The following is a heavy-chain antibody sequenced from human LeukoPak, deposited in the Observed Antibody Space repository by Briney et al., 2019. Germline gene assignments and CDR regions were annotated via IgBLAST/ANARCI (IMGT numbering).Heavy chain of an antibody. CDR1: GFTFSSYG. V-gene: IGHV3-NL1*01. CDR2: ISGNSDNT. Sequence: GGSLRLPCAASGFTFSSYGMHWVRQAPGKGLEWVSAISGNSDNTYSADSVKGRFTISRDNSKNTLYLQMNSLRTEDTAVYYCGKDSAGVEYWGQGTLVTVSS. CDR3: GKDSAGVEY. D-gene: IGHD1-26*01. J-gene: IGHJ4*02.